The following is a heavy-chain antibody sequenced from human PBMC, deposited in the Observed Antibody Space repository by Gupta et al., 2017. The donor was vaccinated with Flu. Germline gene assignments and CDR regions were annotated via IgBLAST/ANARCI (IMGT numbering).Heavy chain of an antibody. D-gene: IGHD2-15*01. CDR3: ARKGGGHCSGGTCYSFDY. J-gene: IGHJ4*02. CDR2: IIPVFGPT. Sequence: INGVRQAPGQGLEWMGGIIPVFGPTNYAQKSQGRVTITADESTSTAYMELSSLRSEDTAVYYCARKGGGHCSGGTCYSFDYWGQGTLVTVSS. V-gene: IGHV1-69*01.